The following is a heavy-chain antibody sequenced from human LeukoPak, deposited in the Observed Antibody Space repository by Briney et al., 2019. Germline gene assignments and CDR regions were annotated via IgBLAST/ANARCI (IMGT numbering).Heavy chain of an antibody. J-gene: IGHJ3*02. D-gene: IGHD2-15*01. CDR3: ARQSYFDGRGDDAFDI. Sequence: GAPVKVSCKASGYTFNNYGISWVRQVPGQGLEWMGWISPYNGNTKFAQKFQGRVTVTTETSTSTAYMELRSLRSDDTAVYYCARQSYFDGRGDDAFDIWGRGTMVTVSS. CDR2: ISPYNGNT. CDR1: GYTFNNYG. V-gene: IGHV1-18*01.